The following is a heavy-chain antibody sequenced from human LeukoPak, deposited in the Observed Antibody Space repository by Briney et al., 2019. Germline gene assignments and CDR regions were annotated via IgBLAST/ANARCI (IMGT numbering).Heavy chain of an antibody. CDR1: GVFISNDF. V-gene: IGHV4-59*01. Sequence: SETLSLTCTVSGVFISNDFWNWIRQPPGKGLEWIGYIYYSGSTNYNPSLKSRVTISVDTSKNQFSLKLSSVTAADTAVYYCASSIAAAGLDYWGQGTLVTVSS. J-gene: IGHJ4*02. CDR3: ASSIAAAGLDY. D-gene: IGHD6-13*01. CDR2: IYYSGST.